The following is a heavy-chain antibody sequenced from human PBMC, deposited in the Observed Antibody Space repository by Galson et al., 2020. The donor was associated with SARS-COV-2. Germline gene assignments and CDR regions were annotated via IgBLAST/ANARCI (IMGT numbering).Heavy chain of an antibody. D-gene: IGHD2-2*01. CDR1: GVSFSDYY. V-gene: IGHV4-34*01. CDR2: INHSGST. Sequence: SETLSLTCAVYGVSFSDYYWSWIRQPPGKGLEWIGEINHSGSTNNNPSLKSRVTISVDTSKSQFSLRLTSVTAADTAVYYCARGSIAVVPATILGLGFYYFYYMDVWGKGTTVTVSS. J-gene: IGHJ6*03. CDR3: ARGSIAVVPATILGLGFYYFYYMDV.